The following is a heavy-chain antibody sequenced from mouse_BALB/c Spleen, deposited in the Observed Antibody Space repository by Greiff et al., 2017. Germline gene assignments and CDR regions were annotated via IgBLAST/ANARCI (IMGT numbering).Heavy chain of an antibody. V-gene: IGHV5-17*02. D-gene: IGHD2-1*01. J-gene: IGHJ1*01. Sequence: EVKVVESGGGLVQPGGSRKLSCAASGFTFSSFGMHWVRQAPEKGLEWVAYISSGSSTIYYADTVKGRFTISRDNPKNTLFLQMTSLRSEDTAMYYCARWGGNYLYWYFDVWGAGTTVTVSS. CDR2: ISSGSSTI. CDR3: ARWGGNYLYWYFDV. CDR1: GFTFSSFG.